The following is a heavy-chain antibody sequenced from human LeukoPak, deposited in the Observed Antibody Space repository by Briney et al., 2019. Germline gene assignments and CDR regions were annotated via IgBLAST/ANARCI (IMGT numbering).Heavy chain of an antibody. J-gene: IGHJ3*02. CDR2: IYYSGST. CDR3: ARDKPGYSYGSYAFDI. CDR1: GGSISSYY. Sequence: PSETLSLTCTVSGGSISSYYWSWIRQPPGKGLEWIGYIYYSGSTNYNPSLKSRVTISVDTSKNQFPLKLSSVTAADTAVYYCARDKPGYSYGSYAFDIWGQGTMVTVSS. D-gene: IGHD5-18*01. V-gene: IGHV4-59*01.